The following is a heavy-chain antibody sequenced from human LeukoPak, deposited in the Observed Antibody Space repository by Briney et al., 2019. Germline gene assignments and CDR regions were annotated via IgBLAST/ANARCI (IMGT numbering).Heavy chain of an antibody. J-gene: IGHJ4*02. CDR2: IRQDGDTK. CDR1: GFPFNAYW. V-gene: IGHV3-7*03. D-gene: IGHD6-13*01. Sequence: GGSLRLSCAASGFPFNAYWMTWVRQAPGKGLEWVANIRQDGDTKYYVDSVKGRFTISRDNAMNSLYLQMDSLRAEDTAIYYCARSLPYGTTWYGRSDFWGQGTLVTVSS. CDR3: ARSLPYGTTWYGRSDF.